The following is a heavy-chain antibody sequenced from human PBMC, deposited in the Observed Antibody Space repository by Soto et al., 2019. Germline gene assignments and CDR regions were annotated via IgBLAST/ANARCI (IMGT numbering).Heavy chain of an antibody. CDR1: GFTFSAYD. J-gene: IGHJ4*02. D-gene: IGHD2-2*01. CDR2: ISYDGSNK. Sequence: QVQLVESGGGVVQPGRSLRLSCAISGFTFSAYDMHWVRQVPGKGLEWVALISYDGSNKSYTDSVKGRFTISGDNSKNTVDLQMNSLRAEDTAVYYCVKGKRGSTSTRCFDSWGQGIQVTVS. V-gene: IGHV3-30*18. CDR3: VKGKRGSTSTRCFDS.